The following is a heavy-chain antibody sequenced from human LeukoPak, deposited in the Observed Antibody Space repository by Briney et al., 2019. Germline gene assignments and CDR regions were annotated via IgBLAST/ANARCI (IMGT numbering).Heavy chain of an antibody. CDR1: GGTFNSYA. CDR3: ARGHYYDSSGYLYYFDY. V-gene: IGHV1-69*05. D-gene: IGHD3-22*01. J-gene: IGHJ4*02. CDR2: IIPICGTA. Sequence: SSVKVSHKASGGTFNSYAISGVRQAPGQGLDRMGWIIPICGTANYEQKFQGRVTITTDESTSTAYMELSSLRSEDTAVYYCARGHYYDSSGYLYYFDYWGQGTLVTVSS.